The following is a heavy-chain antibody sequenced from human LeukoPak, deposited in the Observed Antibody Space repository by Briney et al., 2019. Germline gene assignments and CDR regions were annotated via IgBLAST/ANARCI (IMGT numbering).Heavy chain of an antibody. J-gene: IGHJ5*02. CDR1: GFTFSSYA. Sequence: GGSLRLSCAASGFTFSSYAMSWVRQAPGKGLEWVSAISGSGGSTYYADSVKGRFTISRDNSKNTLYLQMNSLRAEDTAVYYCAKGRVLLWFGESYNWFDPWGQGTLVTVSS. D-gene: IGHD3-10*01. CDR3: AKGRVLLWFGESYNWFDP. CDR2: ISGSGGST. V-gene: IGHV3-23*01.